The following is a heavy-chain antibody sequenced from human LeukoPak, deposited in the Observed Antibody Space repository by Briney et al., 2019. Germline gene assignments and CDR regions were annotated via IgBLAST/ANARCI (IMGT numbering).Heavy chain of an antibody. D-gene: IGHD3-22*01. CDR1: GFTFTDYW. CDR3: ARDGNYDSSGYYPPDHDY. V-gene: IGHV3-7*01. CDR2: INQDGSKK. J-gene: IGHJ4*02. Sequence: GSLRLSCTTSGFTFTDYWMTWVRQAPGKGLEWVANINQDGSKKFYVDSVKGRFTISRDNAKNALYLQMNSLRAEDTAVYYCARDGNYDSSGYYPPDHDYWGQGTLVTVSS.